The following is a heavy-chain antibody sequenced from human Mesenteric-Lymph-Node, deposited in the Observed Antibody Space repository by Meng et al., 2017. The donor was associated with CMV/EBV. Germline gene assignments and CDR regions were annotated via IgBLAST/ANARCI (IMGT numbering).Heavy chain of an antibody. V-gene: IGHV1-2*02. D-gene: IGHD2-21*01. J-gene: IGHJ5*02. CDR1: GYTFTAYY. Sequence: ASVKVSCKASGYTFTAYYMYWMRQAPGQGLECMGWINPNSGGTNYAQKFQGRVTMTRDTSISTAYMELSRLRSDDTAVYYCARSNIVVVHNWFDPWGQGTLVTVSS. CDR3: ARSNIVVVHNWFDP. CDR2: INPNSGGT.